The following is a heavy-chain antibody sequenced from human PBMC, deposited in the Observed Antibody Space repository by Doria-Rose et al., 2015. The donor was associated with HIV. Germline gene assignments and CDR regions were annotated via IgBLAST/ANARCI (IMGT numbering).Heavy chain of an antibody. CDR1: GVSLSSPGMG. J-gene: IGHJ4*02. CDR2: ILSDDEG. Sequence: QVTLKESGPVLVTPTETLTLTCTVSGVSLSSPGMGVSWIRQPPRKALEWLANILSDDEGSYKTSLKSRLTISRGTSKSQVVLTMTDMDPADTATYYCARIKSSRWYHKYYFDFWGQGTLVIVSA. V-gene: IGHV2-26*01. D-gene: IGHD6-13*01. CDR3: ARIKSSRWYHKYYFDF.